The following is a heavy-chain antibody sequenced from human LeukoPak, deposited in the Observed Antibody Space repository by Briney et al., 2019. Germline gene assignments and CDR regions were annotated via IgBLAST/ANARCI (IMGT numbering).Heavy chain of an antibody. D-gene: IGHD6-19*01. CDR3: ARLRRDSSGWYADDS. J-gene: IGHJ4*02. Sequence: PSETLSLTCTVSGASVSSNYWSWIRQSAAKGLEWIGRISISDGTNYNPSLKSRVSMSVDASKNQFSLILTSATAADTAVYYCARLRRDSSGWYADDSWGQGILVTVSS. CDR2: ISISDGT. V-gene: IGHV4-4*07. CDR1: GASVSSNY.